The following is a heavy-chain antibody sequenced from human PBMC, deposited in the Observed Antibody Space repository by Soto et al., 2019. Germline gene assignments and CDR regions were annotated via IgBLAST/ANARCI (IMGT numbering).Heavy chain of an antibody. CDR1: GGSISSYY. CDR3: ARGPFQIVVVPAAIGGTEYYFDY. V-gene: IGHV4-59*01. J-gene: IGHJ4*02. Sequence: TSETLSLTCTVSGGSISSYYWSWIRQPPGKGLEWIGYIYYSGSTNYNPSLKSRVTISVDTSKNQFSLKLSSVTAADTAVYYCARGPFQIVVVPAAIGGTEYYFDYWGQGTLVTVSS. D-gene: IGHD2-2*01. CDR2: IYYSGST.